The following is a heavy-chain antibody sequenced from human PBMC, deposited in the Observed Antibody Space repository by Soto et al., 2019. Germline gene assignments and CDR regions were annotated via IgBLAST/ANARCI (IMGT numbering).Heavy chain of an antibody. CDR2: IFYTGTT. D-gene: IGHD3-3*01. J-gene: IGHJ5*02. Sequence: PSENLPHPWGVSGGTITRGGYYGYWIRLHPGKGLEWIGYIFYTGTTRYNSALQSRVSISVDSTKNHFSLKLTSVSAADTAVYYCARVITFFGVALKTVFDRRGQRSPVTRAS. CDR1: GGTITRGGYY. CDR3: ARVITFFGVALKTVFDR. V-gene: IGHV4-31*11.